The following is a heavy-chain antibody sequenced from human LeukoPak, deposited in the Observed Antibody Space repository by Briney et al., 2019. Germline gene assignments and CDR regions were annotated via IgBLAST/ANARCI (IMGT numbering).Heavy chain of an antibody. CDR1: GFTFSSYS. Sequence: RGSLRLSCAAAGFTFSSYSMNWVRQDPGEGLEWGSSISSISSYIDYADSVKGRFTISRDNAKNALYLQMNSLRAEDTAVYYCARDLGGWYLTDYWGQGTLVTVSS. V-gene: IGHV3-21*01. J-gene: IGHJ4*02. D-gene: IGHD6-19*01. CDR3: ARDLGGWYLTDY. CDR2: ISSISSYI.